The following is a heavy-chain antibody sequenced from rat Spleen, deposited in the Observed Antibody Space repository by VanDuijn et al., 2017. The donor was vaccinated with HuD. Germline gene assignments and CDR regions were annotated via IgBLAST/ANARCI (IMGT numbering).Heavy chain of an antibody. V-gene: IGHV5-25*01. CDR3: ARHNAVPNWFAY. CDR1: EFTFSDYY. CDR2: ISTSGSRT. J-gene: IGHJ3*01. Sequence: EVQLVESGGGLVQPGRSMRLSCAASEFTFSDYYMAWVRQAPKKGLEWVATISTSGSRTYYPDSVKGRFTISRDNAKSSLYLQMNSLKSEDTATYYCARHNAVPNWFAYWGQGTLVTVSS.